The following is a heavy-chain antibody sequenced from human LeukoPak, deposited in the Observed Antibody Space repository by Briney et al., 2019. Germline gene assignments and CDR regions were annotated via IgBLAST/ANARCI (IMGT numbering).Heavy chain of an antibody. J-gene: IGHJ4*02. CDR3: AKRGVVIRVILVGFHKEAYYFDS. Sequence: PGGSLRLSCAVSGITLSNYGMSWVRQAPGKGLEWVAGISDRGSRTNLADSVKGRFTISTDHPKNTLYLQMNSLRAEDTAVYFCAKRGVVIRVILVGFHKEAYYFDSWGQGALVTVSS. CDR1: GITLSNYG. D-gene: IGHD3-22*01. V-gene: IGHV3-23*01. CDR2: ISDRGSRT.